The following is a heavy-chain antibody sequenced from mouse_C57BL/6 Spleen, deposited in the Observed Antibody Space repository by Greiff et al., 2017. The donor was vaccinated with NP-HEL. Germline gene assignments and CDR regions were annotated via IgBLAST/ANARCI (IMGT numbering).Heavy chain of an antibody. CDR2: ISSGGSYT. D-gene: IGHD4-1*01. Sequence: EVQLQQSGGDLVKPGGSLKLSCAASGFTFSSYGMSWVRQTPDKRLEWVATISSGGSYTYYPDSVKGRFTISRDNAKNTLYLQMSSLKSEDTAMYYCARVGLGFDYWGQGTTLTVSS. J-gene: IGHJ2*01. V-gene: IGHV5-6*01. CDR1: GFTFSSYG. CDR3: ARVGLGFDY.